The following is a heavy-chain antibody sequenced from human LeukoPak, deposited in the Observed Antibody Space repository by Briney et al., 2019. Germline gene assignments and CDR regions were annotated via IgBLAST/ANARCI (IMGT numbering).Heavy chain of an antibody. CDR2: ISQSGGNI. Sequence: PGESLRLSCAASGFTLSSYEMNWVRQAPGKGLEWVSYISQSGGNIYYADSVKGRFTISRDNPKNSLFLQMNSLRAEDTAVYYCARDHLTSSWEYDAFDIWGQGTMVTVSS. J-gene: IGHJ3*02. D-gene: IGHD6-13*01. V-gene: IGHV3-48*03. CDR3: ARDHLTSSWEYDAFDI. CDR1: GFTLSSYE.